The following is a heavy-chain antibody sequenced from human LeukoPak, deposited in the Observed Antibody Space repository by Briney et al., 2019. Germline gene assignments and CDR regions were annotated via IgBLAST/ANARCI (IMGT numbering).Heavy chain of an antibody. D-gene: IGHD1-1*01. J-gene: IGHJ3*02. Sequence: PGGSLRLSCAASGFTFSNYAMSWVRQAPGKGLEWVSGISNSGGGTFYADSVKGRFTISRDNSKNTLYLQVSSLRVGDTAVYHCARDNWNDVSGAFDIWGQGTMVTVSS. CDR2: ISNSGGGT. CDR1: GFTFSNYA. V-gene: IGHV3-23*01. CDR3: ARDNWNDVSGAFDI.